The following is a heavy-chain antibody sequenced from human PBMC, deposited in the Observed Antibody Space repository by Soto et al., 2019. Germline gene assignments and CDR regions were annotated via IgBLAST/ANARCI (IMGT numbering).Heavy chain of an antibody. J-gene: IGHJ4*02. Sequence: PSETLSLTCTVSGGSISSYYWSWIRQPPGKGLEWIGYIYYSGSTNYNPSLKSRVTISVDTSKNQFSLKLSSVTAADTAVYYCARIYDFWSGSPYFDYWGQGTLVTVSS. D-gene: IGHD3-3*01. CDR1: GGSISSYY. CDR2: IYYSGST. CDR3: ARIYDFWSGSPYFDY. V-gene: IGHV4-59*08.